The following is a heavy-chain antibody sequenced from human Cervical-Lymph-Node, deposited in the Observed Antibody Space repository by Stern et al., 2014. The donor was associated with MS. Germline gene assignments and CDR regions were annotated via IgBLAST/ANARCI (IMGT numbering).Heavy chain of an antibody. Sequence: QMQLVQSGAEVKKPGSSVKVSCKASGGTFSNYATSWVRQAPGQGLERMGGIVPLFGKPNYAQKFQGRVTITADESTSTAYMDLSSLRSEDTAVYYCASPLTATSVPFGYYGMDVWGQGTTVTVS. V-gene: IGHV1-69*01. CDR3: ASPLTATSVPFGYYGMDV. D-gene: IGHD4-17*01. CDR2: IVPLFGKP. CDR1: GGTFSNYA. J-gene: IGHJ6*02.